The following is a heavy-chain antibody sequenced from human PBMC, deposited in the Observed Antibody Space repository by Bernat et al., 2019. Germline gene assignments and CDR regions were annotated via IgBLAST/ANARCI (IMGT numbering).Heavy chain of an antibody. Sequence: QIQLVESGGGVVQLGRSLRLSCAASGFTFSSYGLHWVRQAPCKGLSWVAVISYDGNNKYYADSARGRFTISRDNSKNTLYLQMNSLRAEDTAVYYCTKEGGLAAPNEYWGQGTLVTVSS. CDR2: ISYDGNNK. D-gene: IGHD3-16*01. J-gene: IGHJ4*02. V-gene: IGHV3-30*18. CDR1: GFTFSSYG. CDR3: TKEGGLAAPNEY.